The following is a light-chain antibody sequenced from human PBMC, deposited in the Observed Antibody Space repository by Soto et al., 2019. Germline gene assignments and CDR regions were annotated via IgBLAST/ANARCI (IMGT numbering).Light chain of an antibody. CDR2: QAS. CDR1: QSISSW. V-gene: IGKV1-5*03. J-gene: IGKJ1*01. Sequence: DIQTTQSPSTLSASVGDRVTITCRSSQSISSWLAWYQQKPGKAPKLLISQASNLESGGPSRFSGSGSGTEYTLTISSLHPDDFATYYCQQYNTYAWTFGQGTKVEIK. CDR3: QQYNTYAWT.